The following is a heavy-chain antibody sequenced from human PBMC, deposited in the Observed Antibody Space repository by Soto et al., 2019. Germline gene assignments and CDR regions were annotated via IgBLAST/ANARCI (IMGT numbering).Heavy chain of an antibody. J-gene: IGHJ6*02. CDR1: GYTFTGYY. CDR3: ARGGIAARGDLYYYGMDV. V-gene: IGHV1-2*04. D-gene: IGHD6-13*01. Sequence: QVQLVQSGAEVKKPGASVKVSCKASGYTFTGYYMHWVRQAPGQGLEWMGWINPNSGGTNYAQKFQGWVTMTRDTSISTAYMELSRLRSDDTAVYYCARGGIAARGDLYYYGMDVWGQGTTVTVSS. CDR2: INPNSGGT.